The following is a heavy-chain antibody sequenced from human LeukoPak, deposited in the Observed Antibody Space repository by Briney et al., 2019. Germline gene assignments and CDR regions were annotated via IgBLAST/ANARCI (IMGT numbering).Heavy chain of an antibody. CDR2: ISPRGDIT. D-gene: IGHD3-16*01. CDR1: GFSFRSHG. Sequence: GGSLRLSCAASGFSFRSHGMNWVRQAPGKGVEWVSGISPRGDITYYKDSVRGRFTISRDNFKNTVSLQLNSLRAEDTAMYYCAKDDDWGRFNHWGQGTLVTVSS. CDR3: AKDDDWGRFNH. J-gene: IGHJ1*01. V-gene: IGHV3-23*01.